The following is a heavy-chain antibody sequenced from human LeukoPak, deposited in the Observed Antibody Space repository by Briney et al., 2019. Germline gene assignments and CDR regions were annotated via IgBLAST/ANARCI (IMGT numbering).Heavy chain of an antibody. V-gene: IGHV3-30*02. D-gene: IGHD4-17*01. CDR3: ARDDGYGDYNYYYYMDV. CDR1: GFNFGSYG. Sequence: GGSLRLSCGASGFNFGSYGMHWVRQAPDKGLHWVAFIRSDGSNEHYADSVKGRFTISRDNSKNTLYLQMNSLRAEDTAVYYCARDDGYGDYNYYYYMDVWGKGTTVTVSS. CDR2: IRSDGSNE. J-gene: IGHJ6*03.